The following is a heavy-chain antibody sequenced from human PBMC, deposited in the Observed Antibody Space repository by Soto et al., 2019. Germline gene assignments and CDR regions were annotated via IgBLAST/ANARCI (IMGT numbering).Heavy chain of an antibody. CDR1: GASISNSHW. CDR3: AIAAMAQTPEFDY. CDR2: INHSGST. Sequence: SETLSLTCVVSGASISNSHWLSWVRQPPGEGLEWIGEINHSGSTNYNPSLKSRVTISVDTSKNQFSLKLSSVTAADTAVYYYAIAAMAQTPEFDYWGQGTLVTVSS. V-gene: IGHV4-4*02. J-gene: IGHJ4*02. D-gene: IGHD5-18*01.